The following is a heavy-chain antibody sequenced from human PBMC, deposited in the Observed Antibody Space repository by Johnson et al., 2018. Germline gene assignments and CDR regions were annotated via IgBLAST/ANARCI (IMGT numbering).Heavy chain of an antibody. CDR1: GFTFSSYS. Sequence: VQLVESGGGVVQPGRSLRLSCAASGFTFSSYSMNWVRQAPGKGLEWVANIKQDGSEKYYVDSVKGRFTISRDNAKKSLYLQMNSPRAEDTALSYCARAVAGYYHYYYMDGWGKGTTVTVSS. D-gene: IGHD6-19*01. CDR2: IKQDGSEK. V-gene: IGHV3-7*01. J-gene: IGHJ6*03. CDR3: ARAVAGYYHYYYMDG.